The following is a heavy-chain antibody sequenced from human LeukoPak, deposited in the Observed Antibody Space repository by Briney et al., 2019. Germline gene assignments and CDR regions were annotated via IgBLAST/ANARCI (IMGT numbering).Heavy chain of an antibody. J-gene: IGHJ6*03. CDR3: ARDRSGNYSKLRINYYYYYMDV. CDR2: TSYDGINK. D-gene: IGHD4-11*01. Sequence: GGSLRLSCAASGFTFSSYTMHWVRQAPGKGLEWVALTSYDGINKYYADSVKGRFTISRDNARTSLYLQMNSLRAEDTAVYYCARDRSGNYSKLRINYYYYYMDVWGKGTTVTVSS. CDR1: GFTFSSYT. V-gene: IGHV3-30*04.